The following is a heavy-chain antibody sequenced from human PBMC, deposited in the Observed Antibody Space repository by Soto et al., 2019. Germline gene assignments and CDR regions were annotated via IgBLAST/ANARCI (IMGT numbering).Heavy chain of an antibody. CDR1: GYTLTELS. Sequence: ASVKVSCKVSGYTLTELSMHWVRQAPGKGLEWMGGFDPEDGETIYAQKFQGRVTMTEDTSTDTAYMELSSLRSEDTAVYYCATVPRIAVAGTNDHWFDPWGQGTLVTVYS. V-gene: IGHV1-24*01. CDR3: ATVPRIAVAGTNDHWFDP. CDR2: FDPEDGET. D-gene: IGHD6-19*01. J-gene: IGHJ5*02.